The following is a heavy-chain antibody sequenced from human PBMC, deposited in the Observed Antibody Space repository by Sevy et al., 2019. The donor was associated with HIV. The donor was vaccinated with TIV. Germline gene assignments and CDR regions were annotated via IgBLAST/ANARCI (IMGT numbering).Heavy chain of an antibody. D-gene: IGHD2-21*01. CDR1: GFTFSNAR. Sequence: GGSLRLSCAASGFTFSNARMSWVRQAPGKGLEWVGRIKSKTDGGTTDYAAPVKGRFTISRDDSKNTLYLQMNSLKTEDTAVYYCTTDPLRGLQPDFDYWGQGTLVTVSS. CDR2: IKSKTDGGTT. V-gene: IGHV3-15*01. J-gene: IGHJ4*02. CDR3: TTDPLRGLQPDFDY.